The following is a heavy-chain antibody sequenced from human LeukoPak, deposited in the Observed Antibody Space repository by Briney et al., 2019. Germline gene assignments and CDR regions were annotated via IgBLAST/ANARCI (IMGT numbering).Heavy chain of an antibody. CDR3: ARGFRITIFGVGFPYYMDV. V-gene: IGHV4-59*01. J-gene: IGHJ6*03. Sequence: SETLSLTCTVSGGSISSYYWSWIRQPPRKGLEWIGYIYFSGSTIYNPSLKTRVTMSADTSKNQFSLNLSSVTAADTAVYYCARGFRITIFGVGFPYYMDVWGKGTTVTVSS. D-gene: IGHD3-3*01. CDR1: GGSISSYY. CDR2: IYFSGST.